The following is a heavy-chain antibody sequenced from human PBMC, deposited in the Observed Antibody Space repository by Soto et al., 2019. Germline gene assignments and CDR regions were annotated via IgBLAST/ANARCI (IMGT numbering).Heavy chain of an antibody. Sequence: ASVKVSCKASGYTFTGYYMHWVRQAPGQGLEWMGWINPNSGGTNYAQKFQGWVTMTRDTSISTAYMELSRLRSDDTAVYYCARDLSLRTVTDYYYYYGMDVWGQGTTVTVSS. V-gene: IGHV1-2*04. D-gene: IGHD4-4*01. CDR1: GYTFTGYY. CDR2: INPNSGGT. CDR3: ARDLSLRTVTDYYYYYGMDV. J-gene: IGHJ6*02.